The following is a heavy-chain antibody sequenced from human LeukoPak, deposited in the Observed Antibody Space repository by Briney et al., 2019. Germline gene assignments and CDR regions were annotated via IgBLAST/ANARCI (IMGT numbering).Heavy chain of an antibody. CDR3: ARGSRGYPYYYGMDV. V-gene: IGHV4-34*01. Sequence: KTSETLSPTCAVYGGSFSGYYWSWIRQPPGKGLEWIGEINHSGSTNYNPSLKSRVTISVDTSKNQFSLKLSSVTAADTAVYYCARGSRGYPYYYGMDVWGQGTTVTVSS. J-gene: IGHJ6*02. D-gene: IGHD5-18*01. CDR1: GGSFSGYY. CDR2: INHSGST.